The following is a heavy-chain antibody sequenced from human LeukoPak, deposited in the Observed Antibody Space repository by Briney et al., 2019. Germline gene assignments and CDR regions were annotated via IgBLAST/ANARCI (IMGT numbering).Heavy chain of an antibody. CDR2: ISVYNGNT. Sequence: ASVKVSCKASGYTLTSHGISWVRQAPGQGLEWMGWISVYNGNTNYGQNFQGRLTMTTDISTSTAYMELSSLGSDDTAVYYCSRGKYSSSSETDYWGQGTLVTVSS. CDR1: GYTLTSHG. D-gene: IGHD6-6*01. J-gene: IGHJ4*02. V-gene: IGHV1-18*01. CDR3: SRGKYSSSSETDY.